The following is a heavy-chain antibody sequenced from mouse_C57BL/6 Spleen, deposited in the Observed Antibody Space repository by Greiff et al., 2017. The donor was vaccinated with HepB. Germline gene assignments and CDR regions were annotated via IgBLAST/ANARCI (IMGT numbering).Heavy chain of an antibody. CDR1: GFTFTDYY. CDR3: ARSLSMVREDMDD. V-gene: IGHV7-3*01. Sequence: DVMLVESGGGLVQPGGSLSLSCAASGFTFTDYYMSWVRQPPGKALEWLGFIRNKANGYTTEYSASVKGRFTISRDNSQSILYLQMNALRAEDSATYYCARSLSMVREDMDDWGQGTSVTVSS. D-gene: IGHD2-2*01. J-gene: IGHJ4*01. CDR2: IRNKANGYTT.